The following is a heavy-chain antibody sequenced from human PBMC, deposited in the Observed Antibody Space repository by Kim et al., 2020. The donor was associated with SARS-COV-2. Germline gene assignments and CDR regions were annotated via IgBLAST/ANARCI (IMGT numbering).Heavy chain of an antibody. Sequence: GGSLRLSCAASGFTFSSYAMHWVRQAPGKGLEWVAVISYDGSNKYYADSVKGRFTISRDNSKNTLYLQMNSLRAEDTAVYYCARDHLAAGGLDYWGQGTLVTVSS. D-gene: IGHD6-13*01. V-gene: IGHV3-30-3*01. J-gene: IGHJ4*02. CDR2: ISYDGSNK. CDR1: GFTFSSYA. CDR3: ARDHLAAGGLDY.